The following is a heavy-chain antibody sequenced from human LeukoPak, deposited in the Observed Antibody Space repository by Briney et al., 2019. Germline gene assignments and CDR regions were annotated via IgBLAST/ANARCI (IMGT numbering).Heavy chain of an antibody. D-gene: IGHD6-19*01. CDR3: ARVSRGWNNWFDP. J-gene: IGHJ5*02. CDR1: GGTFSSYA. Sequence: ASVKVSCKASGGTFSSYAISWVRQAPGQGLEWMGWINPNSGGTNYAQKFQGRVTMTRDTSISTAYMELSRLRSDDTAVYYCARVSRGWNNWFDPWGRGTLVTVSS. CDR2: INPNSGGT. V-gene: IGHV1-2*02.